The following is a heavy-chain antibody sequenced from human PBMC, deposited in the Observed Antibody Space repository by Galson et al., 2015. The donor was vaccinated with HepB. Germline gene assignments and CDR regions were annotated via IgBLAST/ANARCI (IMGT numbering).Heavy chain of an antibody. V-gene: IGHV3-23*01. D-gene: IGHD4-11*01. CDR2: ISDTGGST. CDR1: GFTFSSYA. Sequence: SLRLSCAASGFTFSSYAMSWARQAPGKGLEWVSAISDTGGSTFYADSVKGRFTISRDNSKNTLSLQINTLRADDTAVYYCAKPLYSQYYYYGMDVWGPGTTV. CDR3: AKPLYSQYYYYGMDV. J-gene: IGHJ6*02.